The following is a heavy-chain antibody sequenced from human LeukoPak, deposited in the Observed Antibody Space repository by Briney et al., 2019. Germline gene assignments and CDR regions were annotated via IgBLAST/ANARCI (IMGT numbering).Heavy chain of an antibody. V-gene: IGHV1-69*01. CDR1: GGTFSSYA. CDR3: ARGRIHYYYMDV. J-gene: IGHJ6*03. CDR2: IIPIFGTA. Sequence: GSSVKVSCEASGGTFSSYAISWVRQAPGQGLEWMGGIIPIFGTANYAQKFQGRVTITADESTSTAYMELRSLRSDDTAVYYCARGRIHYYYMDVWGKGTTVTISS.